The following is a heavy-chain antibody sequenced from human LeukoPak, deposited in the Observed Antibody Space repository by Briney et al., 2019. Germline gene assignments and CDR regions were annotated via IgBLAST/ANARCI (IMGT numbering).Heavy chain of an antibody. CDR2: ISSSSSYI. V-gene: IGHV3-21*01. J-gene: IGHJ4*02. D-gene: IGHD1-26*01. CDR1: GFTFSSYS. CDR3: ARDVFGWEHSFDY. Sequence: PGGSLRLSCVASGFTFSSYSMNWVRQAPGKGLEWVSSISSSSSYISYADSVKGRFTISRDNARKSLYLQMNSLRAEDTAVYYCARDVFGWEHSFDYWGQGTLVTVSS.